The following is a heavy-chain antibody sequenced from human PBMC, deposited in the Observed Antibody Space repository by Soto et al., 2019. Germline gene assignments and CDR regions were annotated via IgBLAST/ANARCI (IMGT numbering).Heavy chain of an antibody. V-gene: IGHV1-69*01. CDR2: IIPVFSTA. D-gene: IGHD3-22*01. Sequence: QEQLVQSGAEVKKPGSSVKVSCKASGGLFSSYAISWVRQAPGQGLEWMGGIIPVFSTAYYAQKFQGRVTITADESTNTAYMELSSLRSEDTAMYYCASGGSGYVWFNEFWGQGSLVTVSS. CDR1: GGLFSSYA. J-gene: IGHJ4*02. CDR3: ASGGSGYVWFNEF.